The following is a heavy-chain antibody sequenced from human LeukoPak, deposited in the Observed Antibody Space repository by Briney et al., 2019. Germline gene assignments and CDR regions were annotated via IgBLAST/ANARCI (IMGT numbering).Heavy chain of an antibody. J-gene: IGHJ4*02. CDR2: IYYIGST. CDR3: AKRPRLPAAGTFD. D-gene: IGHD6-13*01. V-gene: IGHV4-39*01. CDR1: GGSISSSSYY. Sequence: PSETLSLTCTVSGGSISSSSYYWGWIRQPPGKGLEWIGCIYYIGSTHYNPSLKSRVTISVDTSKNQFSLRLSSVTAADTAVYYCAKRPRLPAAGTFDWGQGTLVTVSS.